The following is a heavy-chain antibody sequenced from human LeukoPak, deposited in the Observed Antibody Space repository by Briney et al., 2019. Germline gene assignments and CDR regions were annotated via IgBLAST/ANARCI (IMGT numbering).Heavy chain of an antibody. CDR1: GFTFSSYW. V-gene: IGHV3-30-3*01. CDR2: ISYDGSNK. CDR3: ARAARVPAAIRLDYFDY. J-gene: IGHJ4*02. Sequence: SGGSLRLSCAASGFTFSSYWMHWVRQAPGKGLEWVAVISYDGSNKYYADSVKGRFTISRDNSKNTLYLQMNSLRAEDTAVYYCARAARVPAAIRLDYFDYWGQGTLVTVSS. D-gene: IGHD2-2*02.